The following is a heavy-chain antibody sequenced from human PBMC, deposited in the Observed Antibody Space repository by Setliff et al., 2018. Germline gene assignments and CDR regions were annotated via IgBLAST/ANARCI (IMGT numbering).Heavy chain of an antibody. CDR2: ISGGTRINT. D-gene: IGHD6-19*01. V-gene: IGHV3-23*01. CDR1: GFLFNNFA. Sequence: PGGSLRLSCAASGFLFNNFAMSWVRQAPGKGLEWVSGISGGTRINTYYADSVKGRFTISRDNSKNTLYLQMNSLRAEDTAVYYCAKARSAGQWLVYFDYWGQGTLVTVSS. J-gene: IGHJ4*02. CDR3: AKARSAGQWLVYFDY.